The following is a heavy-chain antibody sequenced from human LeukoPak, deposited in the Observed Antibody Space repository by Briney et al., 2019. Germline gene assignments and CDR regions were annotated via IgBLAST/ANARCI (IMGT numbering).Heavy chain of an antibody. J-gene: IGHJ3*02. V-gene: IGHV4-34*01. CDR3: ARVDTAMVNDAFDI. D-gene: IGHD5-18*01. CDR1: GGSFSGYY. Sequence: SETLSLTCAVYGGSFSGYYWSWIRQPPGKGLEWIGEINHSGSTNYNPSLKSRVTISVDTSKNLFSLKLSSVTAADTAVYYCARVDTAMVNDAFDIWGQGTMVTVSS. CDR2: INHSGST.